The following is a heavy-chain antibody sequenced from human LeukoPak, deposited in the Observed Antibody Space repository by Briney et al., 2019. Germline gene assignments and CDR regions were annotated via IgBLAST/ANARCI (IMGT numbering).Heavy chain of an antibody. D-gene: IGHD3-3*01. CDR2: ISSSSSYI. J-gene: IGHJ4*02. CDR1: GFTFSSYS. CDR3: APGSLTIFGVASKYYFDY. V-gene: IGHV3-21*01. Sequence: GGSLRLSCAASGFTFSSYSMNWVRQAPGKGLEWVSSISSSSSYIYYADSVKGRFTISRDNSKNTLYLQMNSLRAEDTAVYYCAPGSLTIFGVASKYYFDYWGQGTLVTVSS.